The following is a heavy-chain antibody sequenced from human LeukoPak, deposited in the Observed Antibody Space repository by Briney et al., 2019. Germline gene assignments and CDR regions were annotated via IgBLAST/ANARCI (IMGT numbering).Heavy chain of an antibody. CDR3: ARDDTRGMTVAGDY. V-gene: IGHV3-53*05. CDR2: IYSGGST. D-gene: IGHD6-19*01. CDR1: GFTVSRNY. J-gene: IGHJ4*02. Sequence: GGSLRLSCAASGFTVSRNYMSWVRQAPGKGLEWVSEIYSGGSTYYAASVKGRFSISRDNSKNTVYLQMNSLRSDDTAVYYCARDDTRGMTVAGDYWGQGTLVTVSS.